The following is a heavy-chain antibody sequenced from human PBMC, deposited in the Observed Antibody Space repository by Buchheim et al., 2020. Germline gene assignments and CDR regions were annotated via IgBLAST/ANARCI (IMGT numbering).Heavy chain of an antibody. CDR1: GGTFSSYA. D-gene: IGHD3-22*01. J-gene: IGHJ4*02. Sequence: QVQLVQSGAEVKKPGSSVKVSCKASGGTFSSYAISWVRQAPGQGLEWMGGIIPIFGTANYAQKFQGRVTITADESTSTAYMELSSLRSEDTAVYYCARAYCYGGYPDTYYYDSSGYLGDYYFDYWGQGTL. V-gene: IGHV1-69*01. CDR2: IIPIFGTA. CDR3: ARAYCYGGYPDTYYYDSSGYLGDYYFDY.